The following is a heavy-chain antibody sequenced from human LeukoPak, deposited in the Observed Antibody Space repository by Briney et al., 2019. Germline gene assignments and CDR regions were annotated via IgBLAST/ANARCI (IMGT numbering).Heavy chain of an antibody. D-gene: IGHD3-10*01. CDR1: GLTFSSYE. J-gene: IGHJ4*02. CDR2: ISSSGSTI. V-gene: IGHV3-48*03. Sequence: PGGSLRLSCAAPGLTFSSYEMTWVGPDPGLCLAWVSYISSSGSTIYYADSVKGRFTISRDNARNSLYLQMNSLRAEDTAVYYCATLWFGELATFDYWGQGTLVTVSS. CDR3: ATLWFGELATFDY.